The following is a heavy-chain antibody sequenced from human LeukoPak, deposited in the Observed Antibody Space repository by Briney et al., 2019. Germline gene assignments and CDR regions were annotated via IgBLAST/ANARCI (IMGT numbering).Heavy chain of an antibody. D-gene: IGHD3-22*01. CDR3: ARDPYYYDSSGVDY. V-gene: IGHV3-66*01. CDR1: GFTFSSYG. J-gene: IGHJ4*02. Sequence: TGGSLRLPCAASGFTFSSYGMSWVRQAPGKGLEWVSVIYSGGSTYYADSVKGRFTISRDNSKNTLYLQMNSLRAEDTAVYYCARDPYYYDSSGVDYWGQGTLVTVSS. CDR2: IYSGGST.